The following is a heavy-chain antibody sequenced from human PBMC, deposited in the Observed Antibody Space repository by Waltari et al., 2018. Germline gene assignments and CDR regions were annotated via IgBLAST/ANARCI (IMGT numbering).Heavy chain of an antibody. CDR1: GDSMRRNNF. CDR3: ARDRGRGLYLDS. Sequence: QLQLQQSGPGLVKPSESLSLTCPVSGDSMRRNNFWSWVRQSPGKGLEWIGQVHRSGRTNYNPSLASRVTISIDTSNNQFSLRMPSPTAADTAMYYCARDRGRGLYLDSWGQGTLVSVSP. D-gene: IGHD2-15*01. CDR2: VHRSGRT. V-gene: IGHV4-4*02. J-gene: IGHJ4*02.